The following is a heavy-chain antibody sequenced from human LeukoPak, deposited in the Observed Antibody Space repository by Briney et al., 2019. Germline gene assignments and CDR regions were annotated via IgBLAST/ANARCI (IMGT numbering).Heavy chain of an antibody. J-gene: IGHJ4*02. CDR2: INPNSGGT. D-gene: IGHD6-25*01. CDR1: GYTFTGYY. Sequence: VASVKVSRKASGYTFTGYYMHWVRQAPGQGLEWMGWINPNSGGTNYAQKFQGRVTMTRDTSISTAYMELSRLRSDDTAVYYCARDRDRSHYRSVGYWGQGTLVTVSS. CDR3: ARDRDRSHYRSVGY. V-gene: IGHV1-2*02.